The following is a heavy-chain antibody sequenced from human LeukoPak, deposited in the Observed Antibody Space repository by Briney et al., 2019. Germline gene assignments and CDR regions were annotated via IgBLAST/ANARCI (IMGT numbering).Heavy chain of an antibody. Sequence: NPLETLSLTCAVYGGSFSGYYWSWIRQPPGKGLEWIGEINHSGSTNYNPSLKSRVTISVDTSKNQFSLKLSSVTAADTAVYYCARYYYDSSGVDGFDYWGQGTLVTVSS. D-gene: IGHD3-22*01. CDR1: GGSFSGYY. V-gene: IGHV4-34*01. J-gene: IGHJ4*02. CDR3: ARYYYDSSGVDGFDY. CDR2: INHSGST.